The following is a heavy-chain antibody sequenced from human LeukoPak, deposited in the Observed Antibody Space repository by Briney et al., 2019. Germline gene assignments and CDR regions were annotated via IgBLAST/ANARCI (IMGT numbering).Heavy chain of an antibody. CDR1: GFTFSSFS. V-gene: IGHV3-33*01. D-gene: IGHD6-13*01. CDR2: IWYDGSNK. CDR3: ARAYSGIAAAGIDY. Sequence: GGSLRLSCAASGFTFSSFSMHWVRQAPGKGLEWVAVIWYDGSNKYYADSVKGRFTISRDNSKNTLYLQMNSLRAEDTAVFYCARAYSGIAAAGIDYWGQGTLVTVSS. J-gene: IGHJ4*02.